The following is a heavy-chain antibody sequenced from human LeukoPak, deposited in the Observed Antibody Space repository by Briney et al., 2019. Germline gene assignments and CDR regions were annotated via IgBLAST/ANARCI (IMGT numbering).Heavy chain of an antibody. Sequence: GGSLRLSCAASGFTFSSYSMNWVRQAPGKGLEWVAVISYDGSNKYYADSVKGRFTISRDNSKNTLYLQMNSLRAEDTAVYYCAREEPHDAFDIWGQGTMVTVSS. D-gene: IGHD1-14*01. CDR3: AREEPHDAFDI. CDR2: ISYDGSNK. J-gene: IGHJ3*02. CDR1: GFTFSSYS. V-gene: IGHV3-30*03.